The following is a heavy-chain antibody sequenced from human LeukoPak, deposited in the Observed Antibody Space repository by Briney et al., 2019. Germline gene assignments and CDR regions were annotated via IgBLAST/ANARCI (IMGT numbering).Heavy chain of an antibody. Sequence: AAVNVSCKSSGYSFTNFDVNWVRQATGQGLEWMGLMNPNSGNKGYAQKFQGRVTMTMNTSITTAYMELSSMRSEDTAVYYCARGPQWRGDYYYMDVWGRGTTVTVSS. CDR1: GYSFTNFD. CDR2: MNPNSGNK. CDR3: ARGPQWRGDYYYMDV. J-gene: IGHJ6*03. V-gene: IGHV1-8*01. D-gene: IGHD6-19*01.